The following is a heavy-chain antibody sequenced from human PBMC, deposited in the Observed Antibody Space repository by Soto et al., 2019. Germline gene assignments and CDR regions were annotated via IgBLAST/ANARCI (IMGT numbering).Heavy chain of an antibody. CDR3: ARDTSPRGTKCCDHFDH. CDR1: GFTFSSYG. Sequence: QVQLVESGGGVVQPGRSLRLSCAASGFTFSSYGMHWVRQAPGKGLQWVAVTWYDESNKYYEDSVKGRFTVSRDNSKNTLYPQVNSLRAEDTAVYYCARDTSPRGTKCCDHFDHWGQGTLVTVSS. V-gene: IGHV3-33*01. D-gene: IGHD2-2*01. CDR2: TWYDESNK. J-gene: IGHJ4*02.